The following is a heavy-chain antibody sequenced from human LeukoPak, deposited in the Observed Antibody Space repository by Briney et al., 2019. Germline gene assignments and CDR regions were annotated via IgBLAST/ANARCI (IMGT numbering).Heavy chain of an antibody. CDR3: AKRGDSEYFHY. CDR1: GFTLKNYA. D-gene: IGHD2-21*01. Sequence: PGGSLRLSCAASGFTLKNYAMSWVRQAPRKGLEWLSAINSGDNIYYADSVKGRFTISRDNSKNTLSLQMNSLRADDTALYFCAKRGDSEYFHYWGQGTLVTVSS. J-gene: IGHJ1*01. V-gene: IGHV3-23*01. CDR2: INSGDNI.